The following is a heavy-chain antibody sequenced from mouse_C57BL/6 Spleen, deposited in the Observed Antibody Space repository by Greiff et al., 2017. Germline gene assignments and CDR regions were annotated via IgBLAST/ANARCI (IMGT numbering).Heavy chain of an antibody. V-gene: IGHV1-61*01. Sequence: QVQLQQPGAELVRPGSSVKLSCKASGYTFTSYWMAWVKQRPGQGLEWIGNIYPSDSQTHYNQKFKDKATLTVDKSSSTAYMQLSSLTSEDSAVYDGARDYGSSGFAYWGQGTLVTVSA. CDR3: ARDYGSSGFAY. CDR2: IYPSDSQT. CDR1: GYTFTSYW. D-gene: IGHD1-1*01. J-gene: IGHJ3*01.